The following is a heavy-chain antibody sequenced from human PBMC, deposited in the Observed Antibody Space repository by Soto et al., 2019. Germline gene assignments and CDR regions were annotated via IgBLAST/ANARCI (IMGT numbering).Heavy chain of an antibody. CDR2: MHTSGST. V-gene: IGHV4-4*07. Sequence: PSETLSLTCTVSGGSIRGYYWSWIRQSAGMGLEWIGRMHTSGSTNYNPSLKSRVTMSVDTSKNQFSLKLSSVTAADTAVYYCARGTIGYCTNGVCNYGMDVWGQGTTVTVSS. J-gene: IGHJ6*02. CDR3: ARGTIGYCTNGVCNYGMDV. D-gene: IGHD2-8*01. CDR1: GGSIRGYY.